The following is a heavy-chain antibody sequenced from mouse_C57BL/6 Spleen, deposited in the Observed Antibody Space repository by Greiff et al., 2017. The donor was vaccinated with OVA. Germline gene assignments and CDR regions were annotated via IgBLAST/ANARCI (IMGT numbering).Heavy chain of an antibody. J-gene: IGHJ4*01. V-gene: IGHV1-81*01. CDR1: GYTFTSYG. CDR3: ARENDYDVDAMDY. D-gene: IGHD2-4*01. CDR2: IYPRSGNT. Sequence: VKLQESGAELARPGASVKLSCKASGYTFTSYGISWVKQRTGQGLEWIGEIYPRSGNTYYNEKFKGKATLTADKSSSTAYMELRSLTSEDSAVYFCARENDYDVDAMDYWGQGTSVTVSS.